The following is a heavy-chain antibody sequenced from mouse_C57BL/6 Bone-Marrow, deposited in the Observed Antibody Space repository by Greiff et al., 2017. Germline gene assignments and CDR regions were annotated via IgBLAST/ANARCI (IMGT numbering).Heavy chain of an antibody. CDR1: GYTFTSYG. Sequence: EVKLMESGAELVRPGSSVKMSCKTSGYTFTSYGINWVKQRPGQGLEWIGYIYIGTGYTEYNEKVKGKATLTSDTSPSTAYMQLSSLTSEDSAIYFCARGYYSNYWYFDVWGTGTTVTVSS. V-gene: IGHV1-58*01. CDR3: ARGYYSNYWYFDV. J-gene: IGHJ1*03. CDR2: IYIGTGYT. D-gene: IGHD2-5*01.